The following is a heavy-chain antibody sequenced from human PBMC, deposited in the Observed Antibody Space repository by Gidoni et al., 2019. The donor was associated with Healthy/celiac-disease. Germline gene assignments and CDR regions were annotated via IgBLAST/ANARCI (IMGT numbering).Heavy chain of an antibody. D-gene: IGHD5-12*01. CDR3: ARIRYGGYLTSGWFDP. CDR1: GFSLSTSGMC. CDR2: IDWNNDK. J-gene: IGHJ5*02. Sequence: QVTLRESGPALVKPTQTLTLTCTFPGFSLSTSGMCVSWIRQPPGKALEWLALIDWNNDKYYSTSLKTRLTISKDTSKNQVVLTMTNMDPVDTATYYCARIRYGGYLTSGWFDPWGQGTLVTVSS. V-gene: IGHV2-70*01.